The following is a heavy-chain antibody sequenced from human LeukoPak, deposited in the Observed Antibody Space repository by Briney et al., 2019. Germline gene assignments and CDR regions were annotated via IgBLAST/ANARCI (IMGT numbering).Heavy chain of an antibody. V-gene: IGHV4-39*01. Sequence: SETLSLTCTVSGDSINSAIYCWGWIRQPPGRDLEWIGTICHSGNTYYNPSLKSRVTVSVDTSKSQLSLRLNSVTAADTSVYYCARYCNAGACSMFKTFDVWGQGTMVTVSS. D-gene: IGHD2-15*01. J-gene: IGHJ3*01. CDR3: ARYCNAGACSMFKTFDV. CDR2: ICHSGNT. CDR1: GDSINSAIYC.